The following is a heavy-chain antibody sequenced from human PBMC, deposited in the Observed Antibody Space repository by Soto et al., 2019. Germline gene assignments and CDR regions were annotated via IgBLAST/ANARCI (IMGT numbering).Heavy chain of an antibody. CDR2: IYYSGST. J-gene: IGHJ4*02. Sequence: SETLSLTCTVSGGSISSSSYYWGWIRQPPGKGLEWIGSIYYSGSTYYNPSLKSRVTISVDTSKNQFSLKLSSVTAADTAVYYCARPKSNCSGGSCYSALFDYWGQGTLVTVSS. V-gene: IGHV4-39*01. CDR1: GGSISSSSYY. CDR3: ARPKSNCSGGSCYSALFDY. D-gene: IGHD2-15*01.